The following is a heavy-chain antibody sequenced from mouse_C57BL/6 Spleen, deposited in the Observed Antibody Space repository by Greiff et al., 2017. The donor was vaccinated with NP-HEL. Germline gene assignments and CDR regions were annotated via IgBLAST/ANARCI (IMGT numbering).Heavy chain of an antibody. J-gene: IGHJ2*01. CDR2: IDPSDSYT. V-gene: IGHV1-59*01. CDR1: GYTFTSYW. D-gene: IGHD2-1*01. CDR3: ARSLYYGNSYYFDY. Sequence: QVQLQQPGAELVRPGTSVKLSCKASGYTFTSYWMHWVKQRPGQGLEWIGVIDPSDSYTNYNQKFKGKATSTVDTSSSAAYMQLSSLTSEDSAVYYCARSLYYGNSYYFDYWGQGTTLTVSS.